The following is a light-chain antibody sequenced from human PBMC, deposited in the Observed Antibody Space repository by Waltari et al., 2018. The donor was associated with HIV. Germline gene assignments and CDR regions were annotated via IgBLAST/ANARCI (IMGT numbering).Light chain of an antibody. CDR2: RSS. V-gene: IGKV1-5*03. CDR1: QSIATS. CDR3: QQSDGGSRT. Sequence: DIQMTQSPSTLSASIGDRVTITCRASQSIATSLALYQQKPGKSPKLLIYRSSNLETVVPPRFSCVGSGTEFSLTIYALQAVDFATYYCQQSDGGSRTFGQGTTV. J-gene: IGKJ1*01.